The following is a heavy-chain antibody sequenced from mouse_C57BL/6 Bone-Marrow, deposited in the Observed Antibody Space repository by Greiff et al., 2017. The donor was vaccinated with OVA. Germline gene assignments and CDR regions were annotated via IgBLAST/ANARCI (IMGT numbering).Heavy chain of an antibody. Sequence: EVQRVESGPVLVKPGASVKMSCKASGYTFTDYYMNWVKQSHGKSLEWIGVINPYNGGTSYNQKFKGKATLTVDKSSSTAYMELNSLTSEDSAVYYCARRAVVAPFAYWGQGTLVTVSA. J-gene: IGHJ3*01. CDR1: GYTFTDYY. D-gene: IGHD1-1*01. CDR2: INPYNGGT. CDR3: ARRAVVAPFAY. V-gene: IGHV1-19*01.